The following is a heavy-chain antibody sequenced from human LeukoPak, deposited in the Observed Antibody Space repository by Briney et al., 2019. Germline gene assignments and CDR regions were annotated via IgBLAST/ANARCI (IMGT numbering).Heavy chain of an antibody. V-gene: IGHV1-18*01. D-gene: IGHD1-20*01. J-gene: IGHJ4*02. CDR1: GYTFTSYG. CDR3: ARVWGYNWNGENDY. Sequence: GASVKVSCTASGYTFTSYGISWVRQAPGQGLEWMGWISAYNGNTNYAQKLQGRVTMTTDTSTSTAYMELRSLRSDDTAVCYCARVWGYNWNGENDYWGQGTLVTVSS. CDR2: ISAYNGNT.